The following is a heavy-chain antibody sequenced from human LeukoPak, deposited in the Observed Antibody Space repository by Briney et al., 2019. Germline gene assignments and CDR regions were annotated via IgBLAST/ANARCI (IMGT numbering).Heavy chain of an antibody. CDR1: GGSITNYY. CDR2: IHYSGST. CDR3: ARLVGGWFDP. V-gene: IGHV4-59*08. Sequence: SETLSLTCTISGGSITNYYWSWIRQPPGKGLEWIGYIHYSGSTNYNPSLKSRVTISVDTSKNQFSLKLSSVTAADTAVYYCARLVGGWFDPWGQGTLVTVSS. J-gene: IGHJ5*02. D-gene: IGHD2-21*01.